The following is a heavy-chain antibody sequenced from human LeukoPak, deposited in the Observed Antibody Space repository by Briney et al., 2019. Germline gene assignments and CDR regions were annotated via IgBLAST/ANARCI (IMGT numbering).Heavy chain of an antibody. CDR3: ARDRAGYSYGTFDY. CDR2: MNPNSGNT. Sequence: ASVKVSCKASGYTFTSYDINWVRQATGQGLEWMGWMNPNSGNTGYAQKLQGRVTMTTDTSTSTAYMELRSLRSDDTAVYYCARDRAGYSYGTFDYWGQGTLVTVSS. D-gene: IGHD5-18*01. J-gene: IGHJ4*02. CDR1: GYTFTSYD. V-gene: IGHV1-8*01.